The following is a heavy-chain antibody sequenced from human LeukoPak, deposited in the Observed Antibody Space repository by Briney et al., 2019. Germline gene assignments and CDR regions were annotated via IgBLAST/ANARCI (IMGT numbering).Heavy chain of an antibody. J-gene: IGHJ4*01. CDR2: INGDGSRI. V-gene: IGHV3-74*01. D-gene: IGHD3-16*01. Sequence: RSGGSLRLSCVASGFTFSSHWMHWVRQVPGKGLMWVSRINGDGSRIHYGDSVKGRFTISRDNAKNTLYLQMTSLRGDDTAIYFCARDALGGRTKFDSWGHGSLVTVSS. CDR3: ARDALGGRTKFDS. CDR1: GFTFSSHW.